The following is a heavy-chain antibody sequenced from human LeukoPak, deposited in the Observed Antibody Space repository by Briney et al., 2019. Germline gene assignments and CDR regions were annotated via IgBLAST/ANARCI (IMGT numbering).Heavy chain of an antibody. V-gene: IGHV3-7*05. CDR2: IKQDGSDK. Sequence: GGSLRLSCAASGFTFSSFWMSWVPQAPGKGLEWVANIKQDGSDKYYVDSVKGRFTISGDNAQNSLYLQMNSLRAEDTAMYYCAKGLVAAGKVSDSWGQGTLVTVSS. D-gene: IGHD2-2*01. CDR1: GFTFSSFW. J-gene: IGHJ4*02. CDR3: AKGLVAAGKVSDS.